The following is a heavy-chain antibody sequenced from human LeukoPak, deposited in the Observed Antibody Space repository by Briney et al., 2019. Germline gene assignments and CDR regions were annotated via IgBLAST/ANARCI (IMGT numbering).Heavy chain of an antibody. CDR3: ARDDIAVAGTDY. V-gene: IGHV3-53*01. CDR1: GLTVSSNY. CDR2: IYSDGST. J-gene: IGHJ4*02. Sequence: GGSLRLSCAASGLTVSSNYMSWVRQVPGKGLEWVSVIYSDGSTYYADSVKGRFTISRDNSKNTLYLQMNSLRVEDTAVYYCARDDIAVAGTDYWGQGTLVTVSS. D-gene: IGHD6-19*01.